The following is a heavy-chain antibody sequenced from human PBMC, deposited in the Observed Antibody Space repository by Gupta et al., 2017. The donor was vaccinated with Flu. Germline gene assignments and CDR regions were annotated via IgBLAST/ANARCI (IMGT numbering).Heavy chain of an antibody. Sequence: GSEFTFSNHWTAWVRQAPGKGLEWVANIKEDGSEKYYVDSVKGRFIISRDNAKKSVYLQRNSLRAEDTAVYYCASRICDIWGQGTMVTVSA. V-gene: IGHV3-7*01. D-gene: IGHD2-15*01. J-gene: IGHJ3*02. CDR3: ASRICDI. CDR1: EFTFSNHW. CDR2: IKEDGSEK.